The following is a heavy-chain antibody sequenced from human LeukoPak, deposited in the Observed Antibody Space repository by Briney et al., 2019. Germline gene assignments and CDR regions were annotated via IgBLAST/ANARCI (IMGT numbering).Heavy chain of an antibody. V-gene: IGHV4-59*08. D-gene: IGHD2-15*01. J-gene: IGHJ6*02. Sequence: SETLSLTCTVSGVSISGYYWSCIRQPPGKGLGWIGYIHYSRATLYNSSFNSRVSMSVDTSKNQFSLKLSSVTAADTAVYYCARHDPVALFQRGMDIWGQGTTVTVSS. CDR2: IHYSRAT. CDR1: GVSISGYY. CDR3: ARHDPVALFQRGMDI.